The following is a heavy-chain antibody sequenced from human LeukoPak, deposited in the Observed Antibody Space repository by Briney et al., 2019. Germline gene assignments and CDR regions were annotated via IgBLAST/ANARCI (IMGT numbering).Heavy chain of an antibody. CDR1: GFTFSNAW. Sequence: GGSLRLSCAASGFTFSNAWMNWVRQAPGKGLEWVASINHNGNVNYYVDSVKGRFTISRDNAKNSLYLQMSNLRAEDTAVYFCARGGGLDVWGQGATVTVSS. D-gene: IGHD3-16*01. J-gene: IGHJ6*02. CDR3: ARGGGLDV. CDR2: INHNGNVN. V-gene: IGHV3-7*03.